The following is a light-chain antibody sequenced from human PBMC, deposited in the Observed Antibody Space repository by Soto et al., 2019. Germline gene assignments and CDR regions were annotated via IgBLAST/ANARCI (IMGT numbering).Light chain of an antibody. J-gene: IGKJ2*01. V-gene: IGKV1-39*01. CDR2: SAS. CDR3: PQSYIYPRT. CDR1: RSISNY. Sequence: DIQMTQSPSSLSASVGDTVTMTCRASRSISNYLHWYQQKPGKAPNLLIHSASSLQSGDPSRFSGSGSGTDFTLTISSLQPEDFATYYCPQSYIYPRTFGQGTKVEIK.